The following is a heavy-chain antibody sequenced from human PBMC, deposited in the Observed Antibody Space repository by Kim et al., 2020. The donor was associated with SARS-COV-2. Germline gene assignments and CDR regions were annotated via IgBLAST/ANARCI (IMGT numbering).Heavy chain of an antibody. Sequence: SETLSLTCTVSGYSISSGYYWGWIRQPPGKGLEWIGSIYHSGSTYYNPSLKSRVTISVDTSKNQFSLKLSSVTAADTAVYYCATIRGSGSPLYNWFDPWGQGTLVTVSS. J-gene: IGHJ5*02. CDR3: ATIRGSGSPLYNWFDP. D-gene: IGHD3-10*01. V-gene: IGHV4-38-2*02. CDR1: GYSISSGYY. CDR2: IYHSGST.